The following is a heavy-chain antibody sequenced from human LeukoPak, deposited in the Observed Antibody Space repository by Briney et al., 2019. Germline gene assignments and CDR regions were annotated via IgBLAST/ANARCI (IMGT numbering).Heavy chain of an antibody. CDR2: INHSGST. CDR3: ASFGLRSTMVRGAPSYYYNGMDV. J-gene: IGHJ6*02. V-gene: IGHV4-34*01. Sequence: PSETQSLTCAVYGGSFSGYYWSWIRQPPGKGLEWIGDINHSGSTNYNPSLKSRVIISVDTSKNQFSLKLSSVTAADTAVYYCASFGLRSTMVRGAPSYYYNGMDVWGQGTTVTVSS. CDR1: GGSFSGYY. D-gene: IGHD3-10*01.